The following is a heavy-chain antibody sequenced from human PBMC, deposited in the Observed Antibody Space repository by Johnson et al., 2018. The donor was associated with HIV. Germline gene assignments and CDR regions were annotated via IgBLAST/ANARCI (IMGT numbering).Heavy chain of an antibody. D-gene: IGHD4-17*01. CDR2: IGAGGDT. V-gene: IGHV3-13*01. CDR3: AELSGFGDYDDGALDI. J-gene: IGHJ3*02. Sequence: VQLVESGGGLVQPGGSLRLSCAVSGFTLSGNDRHWVRQVTGKGLEWVSVIGAGGDTQYAGSVKGRFTISSENVKNSVHLQMKSLRAEDTAVYYCAELSGFGDYDDGALDIWGQGTMVTVSS. CDR1: GFTLSGND.